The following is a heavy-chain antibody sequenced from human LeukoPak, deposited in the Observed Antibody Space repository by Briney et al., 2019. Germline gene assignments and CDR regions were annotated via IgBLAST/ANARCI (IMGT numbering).Heavy chain of an antibody. D-gene: IGHD3-9*01. CDR3: AREDDILTGPDV. Sequence: GGVLRLSCAASGFTFSRHVINWVRQDPGKAMEWVSSITSSGTHIFYAASVRGRFTISRDNAKNSLYLQMDSLGPDDTAVYYCAREDDILTGPDVWGKGTTVTVSS. CDR2: ITSSGTHI. J-gene: IGHJ6*04. CDR1: GFTFSRHV. V-gene: IGHV3-21*01.